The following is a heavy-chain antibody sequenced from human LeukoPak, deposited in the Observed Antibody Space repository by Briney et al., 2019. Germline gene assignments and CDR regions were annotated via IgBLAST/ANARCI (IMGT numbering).Heavy chain of an antibody. CDR1: GGSISSGGYS. V-gene: IGHV4-30-2*01. CDR3: AREVGRITMIVGDAFDI. Sequence: SETLSLTCAVSGGSISSGGYSWSWIRQPPGKGLEWIGYIYHSGSTYYNPSLKSRVTISVDRSKNQFSLKLSSVTAADTAVYYCAREVGRITMIVGDAFDIWGQGTMVTVSS. J-gene: IGHJ3*02. CDR2: IYHSGST. D-gene: IGHD3-22*01.